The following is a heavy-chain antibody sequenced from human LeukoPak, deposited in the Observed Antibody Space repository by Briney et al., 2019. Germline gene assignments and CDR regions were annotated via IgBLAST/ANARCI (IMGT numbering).Heavy chain of an antibody. J-gene: IGHJ6*02. D-gene: IGHD3-10*01. CDR1: GYIFTAYY. Sequence: ASVKVSCKASGYIFTAYYMHWVRQAPGQRLKWMGWINPNSGGTNYAQKFEGRVTMTRDTSITTVYMEMRRLRSDDTAVYYCATSPYYYATAGDDGMDVWGQGTTVTVSS. CDR2: INPNSGGT. CDR3: ATSPYYYATAGDDGMDV. V-gene: IGHV1-2*02.